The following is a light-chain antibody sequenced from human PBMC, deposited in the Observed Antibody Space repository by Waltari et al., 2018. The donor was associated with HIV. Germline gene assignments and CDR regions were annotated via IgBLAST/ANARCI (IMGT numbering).Light chain of an antibody. J-gene: IGLJ1*01. Sequence: SFELTQPPSVSVSAGQTARITCSGDAMARHYVNWYQQKPGQDPVVVRCKDTERPSGIPDRFSGSSSGTTVTMTINGVQAEDEADYYCQSADTGGTRVFGSGTKVTVL. CDR3: QSADTGGTRV. CDR2: KDT. CDR1: AMARHY. V-gene: IGLV3-25*03.